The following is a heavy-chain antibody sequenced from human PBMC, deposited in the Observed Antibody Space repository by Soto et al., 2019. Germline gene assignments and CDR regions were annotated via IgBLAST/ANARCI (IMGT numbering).Heavy chain of an antibody. CDR1: GFTVSSNY. V-gene: IGHV3-53*01. Sequence: GGSLRLSCAASGFTVSSNYMSWVRQAPGKGLEWVSVIYSGGSTYYADSVKGRFTISRDNSKNTLYLQMNSLRAEDTAVYYCARDRKAMDYYYYGMDVWGQGTTVTVSS. CDR2: IYSGGST. CDR3: ARDRKAMDYYYYGMDV. D-gene: IGHD5-18*01. J-gene: IGHJ6*02.